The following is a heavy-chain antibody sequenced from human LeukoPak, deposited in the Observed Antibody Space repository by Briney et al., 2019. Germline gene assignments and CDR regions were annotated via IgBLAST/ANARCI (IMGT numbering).Heavy chain of an antibody. J-gene: IGHJ5*02. CDR2: INHSGST. Sequence: SETLSLTCAVYGGSFSGYYWSWIRQPPGKGLEWIGEINHSGSTNYNPSLKSRVTISVDTSKNQFSLKLSSVTAADTAVYYCARGRVYYDFWRGYYTGGWFDPWGQGTLVTVSS. D-gene: IGHD3-3*01. CDR1: GGSFSGYY. V-gene: IGHV4-34*01. CDR3: ARGRVYYDFWRGYYTGGWFDP.